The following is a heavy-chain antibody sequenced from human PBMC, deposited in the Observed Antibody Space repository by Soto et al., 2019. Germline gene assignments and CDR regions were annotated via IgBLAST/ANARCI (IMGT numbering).Heavy chain of an antibody. J-gene: IGHJ4*02. Sequence: GGSLRLSCAASGFTFSSYAMSWVRQAPGKGLEWVSAISGSGGSTYYADSVKGRFTISRDNSKNTLYLQMNSLRAEDTAVYYCAKDPGSDDSDPYYFDYWGQGTLVTVSS. V-gene: IGHV3-23*01. D-gene: IGHD3-22*01. CDR2: ISGSGGST. CDR3: AKDPGSDDSDPYYFDY. CDR1: GFTFSSYA.